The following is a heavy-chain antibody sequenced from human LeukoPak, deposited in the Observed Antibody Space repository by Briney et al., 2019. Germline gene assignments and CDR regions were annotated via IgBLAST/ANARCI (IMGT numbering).Heavy chain of an antibody. D-gene: IGHD4-23*01. Sequence: SETLSLTCTVSGGSISNYFWNWIGQPAGKGLEWIWRIYTSESTNYNPSLKSRVTMSVDTSKNQFSLKLSSVTAADTAVYYCARDVTTMVNIYYYYYMDVWGKGTTVTVSS. J-gene: IGHJ6*03. CDR1: GGSISNYF. CDR3: ARDVTTMVNIYYYYYMDV. CDR2: IYTSEST. V-gene: IGHV4-4*07.